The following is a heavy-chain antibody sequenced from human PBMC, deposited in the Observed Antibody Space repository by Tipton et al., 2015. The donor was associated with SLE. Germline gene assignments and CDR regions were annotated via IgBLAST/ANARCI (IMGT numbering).Heavy chain of an antibody. Sequence: TLSLTCAVYGGSFSGYYLTWIRQPPGRGLEWLGEITQSGSTNYNPSLKNRVTISVDTSKNQFSLKLTPVTAADTAVYYCARVASWYSIDYWGQGTQVTVSS. J-gene: IGHJ4*02. CDR1: GGSFSGYY. CDR2: ITQSGST. V-gene: IGHV4-34*01. D-gene: IGHD2-21*01. CDR3: ARVASWYSIDY.